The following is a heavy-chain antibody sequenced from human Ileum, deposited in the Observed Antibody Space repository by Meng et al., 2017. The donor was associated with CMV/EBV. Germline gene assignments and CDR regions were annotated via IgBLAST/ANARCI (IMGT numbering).Heavy chain of an antibody. Sequence: ASVKVSCKASGYTFTGYYMHWVRQAPGQGLEWMGWINPNSGGTNYAQKFQGRVTMTRDTSISTAYMELSRLRSDDTAVYYCARYYCSSTSCSFDHWGQGTLVTVSS. D-gene: IGHD2-2*01. J-gene: IGHJ4*01. CDR3: ARYYCSSTSCSFDH. CDR1: GYTFTGYY. V-gene: IGHV1-2*02. CDR2: INPNSGGT.